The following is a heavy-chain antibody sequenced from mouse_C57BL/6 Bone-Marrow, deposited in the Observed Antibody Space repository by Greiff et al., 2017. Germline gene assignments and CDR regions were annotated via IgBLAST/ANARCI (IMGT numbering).Heavy chain of an antibody. D-gene: IGHD2-4*01. Sequence: EVQVVESGGDLVKPGGSLKLSCAASGFTFSSYGMSWVRQTPDKRLEWVATISSGGSYTYYPDSVKGRFTISRDNAKNTLYLQMSSLKSEDTAMYYCARRDYPYAMDYWGQGTSVTVSS. CDR1: GFTFSSYG. CDR3: ARRDYPYAMDY. CDR2: ISSGGSYT. J-gene: IGHJ4*01. V-gene: IGHV5-6*01.